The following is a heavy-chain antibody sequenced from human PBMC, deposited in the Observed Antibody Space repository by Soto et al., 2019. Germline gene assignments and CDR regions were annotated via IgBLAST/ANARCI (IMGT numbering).Heavy chain of an antibody. Sequence: TSETLSLTCTVSGGSISSSSYYWGWIRQPPGKGLEWIGSIYYSGSTYYNPSLKSRVTISVDTSKNQFSLKLSSVTAADTAVYYCARPRVYGSGPLSAFDIWGQGTMVTVSS. D-gene: IGHD2-15*01. V-gene: IGHV4-39*01. CDR3: ARPRVYGSGPLSAFDI. J-gene: IGHJ3*02. CDR1: GGSISSSSYY. CDR2: IYYSGST.